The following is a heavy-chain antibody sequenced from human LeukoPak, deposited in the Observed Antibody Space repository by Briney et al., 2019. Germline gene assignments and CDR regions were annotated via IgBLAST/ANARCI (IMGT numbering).Heavy chain of an antibody. V-gene: IGHV3-30*04. D-gene: IGHD7-27*01. CDR1: GFTFSSYA. J-gene: IGHJ4*02. CDR2: ISYDGSNK. Sequence: PGRSLRLSWAASGFTFSSYAMHWVRKAPGKGREGVAVISYDGSNKYYADSVKGRFTISRDNSKNTLYLQMNSLRAEDTAVYYCARDFKLGGDYWGQGTLVTVSS. CDR3: ARDFKLGGDY.